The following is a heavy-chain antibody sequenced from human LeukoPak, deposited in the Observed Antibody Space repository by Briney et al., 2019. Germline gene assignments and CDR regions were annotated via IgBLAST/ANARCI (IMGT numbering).Heavy chain of an antibody. D-gene: IGHD5-12*01. Sequence: PGGSLRLSCAASGFTFSSYGMHWVRQAPGKGLEWVAVIWYDGSNKYYADSVKGRFTISRDNSKNTLYLQMNSLRAEDTAVYYCARRATGDAFDIWGQGTMVTVSS. V-gene: IGHV3-33*01. CDR2: IWYDGSNK. CDR1: GFTFSSYG. J-gene: IGHJ3*02. CDR3: ARRATGDAFDI.